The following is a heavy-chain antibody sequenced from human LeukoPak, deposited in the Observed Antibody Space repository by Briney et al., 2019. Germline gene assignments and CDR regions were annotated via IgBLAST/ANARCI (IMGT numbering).Heavy chain of an antibody. J-gene: IGHJ5*02. CDR2: IYYSGST. Sequence: SETLSLTCTVSGGSISSSSYYWGWIRQPPGTGLEWIGSIYYSGSTYYNPSLKGRVTISVDTSKNQFSLKLSSVTAADTAVYYCARLKYSSSWYVWFDPWGQGTLVTVSS. D-gene: IGHD6-13*01. CDR3: ARLKYSSSWYVWFDP. V-gene: IGHV4-39*01. CDR1: GGSISSSSYY.